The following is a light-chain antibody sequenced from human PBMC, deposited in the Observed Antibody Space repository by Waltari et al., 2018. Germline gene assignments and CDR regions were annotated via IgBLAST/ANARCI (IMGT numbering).Light chain of an antibody. Sequence: EIVLTQSPGTLSLSPGERATLSCRASQTVRTTYLAWYQQKPGQAPTLLIYGASSRATGIPDRFSGSGSATDFSLTSSSLEPEDFAVYYCQQYDISPLTFGGGTKVEIK. CDR2: GAS. CDR3: QQYDISPLT. J-gene: IGKJ4*01. V-gene: IGKV3-20*01. CDR1: QTVRTTY.